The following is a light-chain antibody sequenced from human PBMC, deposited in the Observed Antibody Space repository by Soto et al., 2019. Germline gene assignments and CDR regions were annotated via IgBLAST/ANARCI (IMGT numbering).Light chain of an antibody. J-gene: IGLJ2*01. CDR2: SNN. CDR3: VGWDDSLNAVV. Sequence: QSVLTQPPSASGTPGQRVTISCSGSSSNIGSNTVNWYQHLPGTAPKLLIYSNNQRPSGVPDRFSGSKSGTSASLAISGLQSEDEADYSCVGWDDSLNAVVFGGGTKLTVL. CDR1: SSNIGSNT. V-gene: IGLV1-44*01.